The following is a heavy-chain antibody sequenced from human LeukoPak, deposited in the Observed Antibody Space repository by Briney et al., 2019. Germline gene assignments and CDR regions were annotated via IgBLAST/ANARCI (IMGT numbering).Heavy chain of an antibody. V-gene: IGHV4-59*01. J-gene: IGHJ6*03. Sequence: KPSETLSLTCTVSGGSISSYSWSWIRQPPGKGLEWIGYIYYSGSTNYNASLKSRVTISVDTSKNQFSLRLSSLTAADTAVYYCARLSGLWSDYLEYYYYYYMDVWGKGTTVTVSS. CDR1: GGSISSYS. D-gene: IGHD3-3*01. CDR2: IYYSGST. CDR3: ARLSGLWSDYLEYYYYYYMDV.